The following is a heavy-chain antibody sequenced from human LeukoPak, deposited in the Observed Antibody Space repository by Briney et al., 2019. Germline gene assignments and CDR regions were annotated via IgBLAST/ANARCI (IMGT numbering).Heavy chain of an antibody. V-gene: IGHV4-59*11. D-gene: IGHD2-21*02. CDR1: GGSISSHY. CDR2: IYYSGST. J-gene: IGHJ4*02. Sequence: SETLSLTCTVSGGSISSHYWSWIRQPPGKGLEWIGYIYYSGSTNYNPSLKSRVTISVDTSKNQFSLKLSSVTAADTAVYYCVGCGGDCYSPYYFDYWGQGTLVTVSS. CDR3: VGCGGDCYSPYYFDY.